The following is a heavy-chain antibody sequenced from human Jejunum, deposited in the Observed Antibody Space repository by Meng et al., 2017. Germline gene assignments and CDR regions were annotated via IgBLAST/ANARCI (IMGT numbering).Heavy chain of an antibody. J-gene: IGHJ4*02. CDR1: GGSFGSGGYY. V-gene: IGHV4-31*03. CDR3: ASSIAAVVGYYFDY. CDR2: VYYSGSA. D-gene: IGHD6-13*01. Sequence: QGQLQTSGPGVLKPYQTLSLTCTVSGGSFGSGGYYWSWIRQHPERGLEWIGYVYYSGSAYYNPSLKSRVAISVDTSKNQFSLKLTSVTAADTAVYYCASSIAAVVGYYFDYWGQGTLVTVSS.